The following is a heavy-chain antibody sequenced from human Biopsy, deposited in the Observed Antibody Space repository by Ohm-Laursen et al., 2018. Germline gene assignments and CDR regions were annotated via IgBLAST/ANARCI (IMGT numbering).Heavy chain of an antibody. CDR1: GFTFSNYA. V-gene: IGHV3-48*03. D-gene: IGHD1-26*01. CDR2: IYGGGNPV. J-gene: IGHJ3*01. CDR3: ARLNSGTYDASDL. Sequence: SLRLSCAASGFTFSNYAMTWVRQAPGKGMEWISYIYGGGNPVSYADSVKGRFTISRDNAHNSLYLHMNSLRAEDTAVYYCARLNSGTYDASDLWGQGTMVIVSS.